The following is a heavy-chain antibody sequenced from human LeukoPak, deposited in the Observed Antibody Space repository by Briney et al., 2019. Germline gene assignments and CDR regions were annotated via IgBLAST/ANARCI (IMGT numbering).Heavy chain of an antibody. J-gene: IGHJ4*02. CDR1: VGSITNYH. Sequence: SETLSLTCTISVGSITNYHWGWIRQPPGKGLERVGYISYSGSTTYHPSLKSRVTISVDLSTNQFSLNLNSVTAADTAVYYCVRVTTGTVDSWGQGTLVAVSS. V-gene: IGHV4-59*01. CDR2: ISYSGST. CDR3: VRVTTGTVDS. D-gene: IGHD1-1*01.